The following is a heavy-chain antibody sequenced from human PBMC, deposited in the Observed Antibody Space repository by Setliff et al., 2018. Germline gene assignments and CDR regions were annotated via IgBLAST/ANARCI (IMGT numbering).Heavy chain of an antibody. Sequence: PGGSLRLSCAASGFSFSGSAVYWVRQASVKGLEWIGRIGGRTDNYATAYAASVRGRFTISRNDSRNTAYLQMSSLKTGDTAVYYCTFARDGYDVFDIWGQGTMVTVSS. J-gene: IGHJ3*02. CDR3: TFARDGYDVFDI. D-gene: IGHD5-18*01. CDR1: GFSFSGSA. V-gene: IGHV3-73*01. CDR2: IGGRTDNYAT.